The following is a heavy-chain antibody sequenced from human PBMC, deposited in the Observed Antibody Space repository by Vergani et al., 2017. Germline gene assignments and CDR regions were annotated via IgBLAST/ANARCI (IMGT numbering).Heavy chain of an antibody. J-gene: IGHJ4*02. D-gene: IGHD3-16*01. V-gene: IGHV3-30*18. CDR2: ISYDGSTK. CDR3: AKDMINGALWVDY. Sequence: QVQLVESGGGVVQPGRSLRLSCAASGFTFSSYGMHWVRQAPGKGLEWVAVISYDGSTKYYADSVKGRFTISRDNSKNTLYLQMNSLRAEDTAVYYCAKDMINGALWVDYWGQGTLVTVYS. CDR1: GFTFSSYG.